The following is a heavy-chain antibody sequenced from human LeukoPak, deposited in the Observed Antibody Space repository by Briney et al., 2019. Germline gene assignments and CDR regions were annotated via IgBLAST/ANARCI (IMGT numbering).Heavy chain of an antibody. CDR3: ARATTVTTWLDV. CDR1: GFTVSNKY. Sequence: GGSLRLSCAASGFTVSNKYMTWVRQAPGKGLVWVSRINSDGSSTSYADSVKGRFTISRDNAKNTLYLQMNSLRAEDTAVYYCARATTVTTWLDVWGKGTTVTISS. V-gene: IGHV3-74*01. CDR2: INSDGSST. D-gene: IGHD4-17*01. J-gene: IGHJ6*04.